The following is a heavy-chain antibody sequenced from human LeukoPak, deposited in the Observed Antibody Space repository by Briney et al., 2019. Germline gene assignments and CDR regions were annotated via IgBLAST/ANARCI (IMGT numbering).Heavy chain of an antibody. D-gene: IGHD2-2*01. CDR3: ARDRFAYCSSTSCFDAFDI. CDR1: GFTFSSYS. Sequence: GGSLRLSCAASGFTFSSYSMNWVRQAPGKGLEWVSYISCSSSTIYYADSVKGRFTISRDNAKNSLYLQMNSLRAEDTAVYYCARDRFAYCSSTSCFDAFDIWGQGTMVTVSS. V-gene: IGHV3-48*01. J-gene: IGHJ3*02. CDR2: ISCSSSTI.